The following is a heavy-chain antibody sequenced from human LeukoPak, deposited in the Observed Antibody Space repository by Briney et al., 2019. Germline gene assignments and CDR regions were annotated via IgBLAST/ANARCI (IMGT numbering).Heavy chain of an antibody. V-gene: IGHV3-48*03. CDR2: ISTSGSTT. D-gene: IGHD3-10*02. CDR3: ARGALHVFDY. CDR1: GFTFSDYK. Sequence: GGSLRLSCAASGFTFSDYKINWVRQAPGKGLEWISCISTSGSTTYYADSVKGRFTISRDNAKNSLFLQMNTLTAEDTAVYYCARGALHVFDYWGQGTPVTVSS. J-gene: IGHJ4*02.